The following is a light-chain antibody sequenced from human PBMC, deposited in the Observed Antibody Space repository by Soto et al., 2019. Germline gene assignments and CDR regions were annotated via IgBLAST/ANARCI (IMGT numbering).Light chain of an antibody. V-gene: IGKV3-20*01. Sequence: IVLTQSPGTLSLSPGERAILSCRASQSISSSFLAWYQQKPGQAPRLLIYGTSSRATGFPDRFSGSGSGTDFTLTITRLEPEDFAVYYCQHYGSSPPTFTFGQGTKLEIK. CDR3: QHYGSSPPTFT. CDR1: QSISSSF. J-gene: IGKJ2*01. CDR2: GTS.